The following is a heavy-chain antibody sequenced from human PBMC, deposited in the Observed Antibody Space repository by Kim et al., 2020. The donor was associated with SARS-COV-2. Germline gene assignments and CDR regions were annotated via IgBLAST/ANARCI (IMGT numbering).Heavy chain of an antibody. CDR1: GFTFRTRW. Sequence: GGSLRLSCAASGFTFRTRWMSWVRQAPGKGLQWLANIKEDGSAKYYVDSVKGRFFISRDNAKNLLYLQMNSLTGDATAVYYCVRDFDFWGQGVLVTVSS. V-gene: IGHV3-7*01. J-gene: IGHJ4*02. CDR2: IKEDGSAK. CDR3: VRDFDF.